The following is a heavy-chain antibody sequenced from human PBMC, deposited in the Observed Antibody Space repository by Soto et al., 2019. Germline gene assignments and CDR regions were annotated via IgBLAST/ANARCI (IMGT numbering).Heavy chain of an antibody. CDR1: GGSFSGYY. CDR2: INHSGST. V-gene: IGHV4-34*01. D-gene: IGHD3-3*01. Sequence: SETLSLTCAVYGGSFSGYYWSWIRQPPGKGLEWIGEINHSGSTNYNPSLKSRVTISVDTSKNQFSLKLSSVTAADTAVYYCARVLLYYDFWSGYYLSPTLGFDHWGQGTLVTVSS. CDR3: ARVLLYYDFWSGYYLSPTLGFDH. J-gene: IGHJ4*02.